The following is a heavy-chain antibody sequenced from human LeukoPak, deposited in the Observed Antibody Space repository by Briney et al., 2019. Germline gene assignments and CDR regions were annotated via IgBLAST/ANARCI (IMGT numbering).Heavy chain of an antibody. J-gene: IGHJ4*02. V-gene: IGHV3-30*02. D-gene: IGHD5-24*01. CDR3: ANWDGYNPDY. CDR1: GFTFSSYG. Sequence: GGSLRLSCAASGFTFSSYGMHWVRQAPGKGLEWVAFIRYDGSNKYYADSVKGRFTISRDNSKNTLYLQMNSLRAEDTAVYYCANWDGYNPDYWGQGTLVTVSS. CDR2: IRYDGSNK.